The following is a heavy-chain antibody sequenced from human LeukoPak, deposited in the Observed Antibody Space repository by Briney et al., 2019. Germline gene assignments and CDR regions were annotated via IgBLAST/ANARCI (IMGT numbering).Heavy chain of an antibody. D-gene: IGHD5-18*01. CDR2: IYYSGNI. CDR1: GDSMKSYY. V-gene: IGHV4-59*01. CDR3: ARGGYSYVNYFDY. J-gene: IGHJ4*02. Sequence: PSETLSLTCTVSGDSMKSYYWTWIRQTPGKGLEWIGHIYYSGNINYNPSLKSRVTISLDTSKSQFSLKLSSVIAADTPVYYCARGGYSYVNYFDYWGQGTLVTVSS.